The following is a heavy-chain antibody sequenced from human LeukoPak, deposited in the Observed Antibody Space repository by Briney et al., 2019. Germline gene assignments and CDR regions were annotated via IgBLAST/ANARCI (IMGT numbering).Heavy chain of an antibody. CDR3: ARDGLIVVKKFDY. Sequence: GGSLRLSCAASGFTFSSYGMSWVRQAPGEGREWVAAISGSGVGTYYADSVKGRFSISGDNSKNALYLQMTSLRAEDTAVYYCARDGLIVVKKFDYWGQGPLVTVSS. CDR2: ISGSGVGT. D-gene: IGHD3-22*01. CDR1: GFTFSSYG. J-gene: IGHJ4*02. V-gene: IGHV3-23*01.